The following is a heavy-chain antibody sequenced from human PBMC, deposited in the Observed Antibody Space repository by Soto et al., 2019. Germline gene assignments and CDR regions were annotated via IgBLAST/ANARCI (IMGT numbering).Heavy chain of an antibody. J-gene: IGHJ4*02. CDR2: VKQDGSQS. V-gene: IGHV3-7*01. Sequence: EVQLVESGGGLVQPGGSLRLSCEASGFTFSRYWMSWIRQAPGKGLEWVANVKQDGSQSYLVDSVKGRFTMSRDNDKNSLLQQMNRLRAEDTAVYYCVREGSSGWHFDSWGQGTLVTVSS. D-gene: IGHD6-19*01. CDR3: VREGSSGWHFDS. CDR1: GFTFSRYW.